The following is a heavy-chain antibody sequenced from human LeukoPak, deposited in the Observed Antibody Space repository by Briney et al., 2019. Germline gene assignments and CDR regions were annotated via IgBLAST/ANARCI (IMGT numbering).Heavy chain of an antibody. V-gene: IGHV3-7*01. Sequence: TGGSLRLSCAASGFIFSSYWMTWVRQAPGKGPAWVATINRDGGEKYYVDSVKGRFTISRDNAKNSLYLQMSGLRAEDTAVYYCVRDWGNVGILRNWGQGILVTVSS. D-gene: IGHD1-26*01. CDR2: INRDGGEK. J-gene: IGHJ4*02. CDR1: GFIFSSYW. CDR3: VRDWGNVGILRN.